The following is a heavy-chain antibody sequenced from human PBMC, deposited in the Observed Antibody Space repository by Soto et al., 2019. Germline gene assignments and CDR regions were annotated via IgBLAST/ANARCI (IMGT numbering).Heavy chain of an antibody. Sequence: GSLILSFSASGFTFSSYWMHWVRQAPGKGLVWVSRINSDGSSTSYAASVKGRFTISRDNTKNSLYLQMNSLRAEDTAVYYCARDGYGDPYYYYGMDVWGQGTTVTVSS. D-gene: IGHD4-17*01. V-gene: IGHV3-74*01. CDR3: ARDGYGDPYYYYGMDV. CDR2: INSDGSST. J-gene: IGHJ6*02. CDR1: GFTFSSYW.